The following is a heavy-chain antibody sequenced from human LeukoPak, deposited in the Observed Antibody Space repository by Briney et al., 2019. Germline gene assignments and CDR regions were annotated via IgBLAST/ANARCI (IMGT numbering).Heavy chain of an antibody. J-gene: IGHJ4*02. CDR2: ISGSGGGT. CDR1: GFSFSTYA. CDR3: AKGYYYGSGSPPDY. Sequence: GGSLRLSCAASGFSFSTYAMIWVRQAPGKGLEWVSAISGSGGGTYYADSVKGRFTISRDNSKNTPYLQMNSLRAEDTAVYYCAKGYYYGSGSPPDYWGQGSLVTVSS. D-gene: IGHD3-10*01. V-gene: IGHV3-23*01.